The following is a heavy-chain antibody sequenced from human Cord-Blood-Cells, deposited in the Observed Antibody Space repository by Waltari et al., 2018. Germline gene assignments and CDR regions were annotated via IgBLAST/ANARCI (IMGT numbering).Heavy chain of an antibody. CDR3: AGIAAAGNDAFDI. D-gene: IGHD6-13*01. V-gene: IGHV3-53*04. CDR1: GFTVSSNY. J-gene: IGHJ3*02. Sequence: EVQLVESGGGLVQPGGSLRLSCAASGFTVSSNYMSWVRQAPGKGLEWVSVIYSVGSTYYADSVKGRFTISRHNSKNTLYLQMNSLRAEDTAVYYCAGIAAAGNDAFDIWGQGTMVTVSS. CDR2: IYSVGST.